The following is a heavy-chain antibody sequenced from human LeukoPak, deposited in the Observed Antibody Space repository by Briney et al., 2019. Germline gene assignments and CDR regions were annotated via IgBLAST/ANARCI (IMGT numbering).Heavy chain of an antibody. J-gene: IGHJ5*02. D-gene: IGHD6-13*01. CDR3: AREQPQPDKAGFDP. CDR2: FNPNSGGT. Sequence: ASVKVSCKGSGYTFTGYYMHWVRQAPGQGLEWMGWFNPNSGGTNYAQKFQGRVTMTRDTSISTAYMELSRLRSDDTAVYYCAREQPQPDKAGFDPWGQGTLVTVSS. CDR1: GYTFTGYY. V-gene: IGHV1-2*02.